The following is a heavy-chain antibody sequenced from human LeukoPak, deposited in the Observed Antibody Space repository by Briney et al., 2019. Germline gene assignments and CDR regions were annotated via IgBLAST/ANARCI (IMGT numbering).Heavy chain of an antibody. CDR1: RGSISSYY. CDR3: ARYSYGPRWFDP. V-gene: IGHV4-59*08. J-gene: IGHJ5*02. CDR2: IYHSGTT. D-gene: IGHD5-18*01. Sequence: SGTLSLTSTDSRGSISSYYWRWIWQPPRKGLFWIVYIYHSGTTKYNPSLKSRVTISVNTSKNQFSLNLSSVTAADTAVYYCARYSYGPRWFDPWGQGTLVTVSA.